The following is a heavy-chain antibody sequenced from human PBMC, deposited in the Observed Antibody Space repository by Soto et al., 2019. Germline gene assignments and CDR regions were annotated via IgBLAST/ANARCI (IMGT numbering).Heavy chain of an antibody. CDR3: VRVRKRLPYYYYGMDV. D-gene: IGHD6-25*01. CDR1: GFTFSSYA. CDR2: ISYDGSNK. J-gene: IGHJ6*02. V-gene: IGHV3-30-3*01. Sequence: QVQLVESGGGVVQPGRSLRLSCAASGFTFSSYAMHWVRQAPGKGLEWVAVISYDGSNKYYADSVKGRFTISRDNSKNTLYLQMNSLRAEDTAVYYCVRVRKRLPYYYYGMDVWGQGTTVTVSS.